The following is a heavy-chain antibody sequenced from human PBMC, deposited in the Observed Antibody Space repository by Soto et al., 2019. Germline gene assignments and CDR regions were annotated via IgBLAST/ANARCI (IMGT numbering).Heavy chain of an antibody. CDR1: GESFSCYY. Sequence: SETLALTCAVYGESFSCYYLSGIRQPPGKGLEWIGEINHSGSTNYNPSLKSRVTISVDTSKNQFSLKLSSVTAADTAVYYCARTGVVAATVDYWGQGTLVTVSS. CDR3: ARTGVVAATVDY. J-gene: IGHJ4*02. V-gene: IGHV4-34*01. D-gene: IGHD2-15*01. CDR2: INHSGST.